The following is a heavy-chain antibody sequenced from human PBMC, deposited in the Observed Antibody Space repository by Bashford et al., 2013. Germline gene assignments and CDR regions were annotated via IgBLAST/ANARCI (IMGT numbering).Heavy chain of an antibody. V-gene: IGHV3-74*01. D-gene: IGHD2-2*01. CDR2: INSDGSST. CDR1: GFTFNSYW. Sequence: GSLRLSCAASGFTFNSYWMHWVRQAPGKGLVWVSRINSDGSSTNYADSVKGRFTISRDNAKNTLYLQMNSLRAEDTAVYYCARAPILSRYWHFDLVGAWHP. CDR3: ARAPILSRYWHFDL. J-gene: IGHJ2*01.